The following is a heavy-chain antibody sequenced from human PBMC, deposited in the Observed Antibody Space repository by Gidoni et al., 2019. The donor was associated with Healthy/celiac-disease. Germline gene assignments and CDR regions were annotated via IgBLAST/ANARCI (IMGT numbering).Heavy chain of an antibody. CDR3: ARHRVGAGGEVFDY. CDR1: VCPLSSSSYY. V-gene: IGHV4-39*01. Sequence: LQLLVSGPGLVKPPAPLSLPSTVSVCPLSSSSYYWGWIRQPPGKGLAWIGSIYYSGSTYYNPSLKSRVTISVDTCKNQFSLKRSSGTAADTAVYYCARHRVGAGGEVFDYWGQGTLVTVSS. CDR2: IYYSGST. D-gene: IGHD3-10*01. J-gene: IGHJ4*02.